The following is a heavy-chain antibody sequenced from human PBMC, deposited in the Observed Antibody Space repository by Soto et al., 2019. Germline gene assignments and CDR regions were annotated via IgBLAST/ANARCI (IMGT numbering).Heavy chain of an antibody. CDR1: GFTFSNYW. Sequence: GGSLRLSCAASGFTFSNYWMSWVRQAPGKGLEWVANIKQHGSEKYYLDSVKGRFTISRDNAKNSLYLQMNSLRAEDTAVYYCARVGYSGYAWDYWGQGTLVTVSS. V-gene: IGHV3-7*05. D-gene: IGHD5-12*01. J-gene: IGHJ4*02. CDR2: IKQHGSEK. CDR3: ARVGYSGYAWDY.